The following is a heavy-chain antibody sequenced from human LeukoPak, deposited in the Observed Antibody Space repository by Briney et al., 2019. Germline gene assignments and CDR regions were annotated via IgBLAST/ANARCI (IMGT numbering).Heavy chain of an antibody. J-gene: IGHJ6*03. CDR1: GFTFSSYT. Sequence: GGSLRLSCAASGFTFSSYTMNWVRQAPGKGLEWVSGISGSGDNTYYADSVKGRFTISRDNSKNTLYLQMNSLRAEDTAVYFCARLGPVNKDHYIDVGGKGTTVTISS. CDR3: ARLGPVNKDHYIDV. CDR2: ISGSGDNT. V-gene: IGHV3-23*01. D-gene: IGHD7-27*01.